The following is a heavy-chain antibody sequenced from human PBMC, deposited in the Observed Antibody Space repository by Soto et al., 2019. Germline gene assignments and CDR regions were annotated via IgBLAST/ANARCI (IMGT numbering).Heavy chain of an antibody. J-gene: IGHJ4*02. CDR3: ARDPPYGDYSYYFDY. CDR1: GFTFSSYA. D-gene: IGHD4-17*01. V-gene: IGHV3-30-3*01. CDR2: ISYDGSNK. Sequence: GGSLRLSCAASGFTFSSYAMHWVRQAPGKGLEWVAVISYDGSNKYYADSVKGRFTISRDNSKNTLYLQMNSLRAEDTAVYYCARDPPYGDYSYYFDYWGQGTLVTVSS.